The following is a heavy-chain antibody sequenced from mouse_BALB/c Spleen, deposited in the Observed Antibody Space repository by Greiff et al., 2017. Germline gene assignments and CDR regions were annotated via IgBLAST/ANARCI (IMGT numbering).Heavy chain of an antibody. V-gene: IGHV1-69*01. Sequence: VQLQQPGAELVMPGASVKMSRKASGYTFTDYWMHWVKQRPGQGLEWIGAIDTSDSYTSYNQKFKGKATLTVDESSSTAYMQLSSLTSEDSAVYYCARGSYYRYEDYWGQGTTLTVSS. CDR2: IDTSDSYT. CDR1: GYTFTDYW. J-gene: IGHJ2*01. CDR3: ARGSYYRYEDY. D-gene: IGHD2-14*01.